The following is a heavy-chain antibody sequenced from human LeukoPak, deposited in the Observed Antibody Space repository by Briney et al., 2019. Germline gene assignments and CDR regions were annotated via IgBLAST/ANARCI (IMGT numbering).Heavy chain of an antibody. Sequence: GSLRLSCAASGFTFSSYWMSWVREAPGKGLEWVANIKQDGSEKYYVDSVKGRFTISRDNAKNSLYLQMNSLRAEDTAVYYCARVPSGEYYFDYWSQGTLVTVSS. CDR2: IKQDGSEK. J-gene: IGHJ4*02. CDR1: GFTFSSYW. D-gene: IGHD1-1*01. V-gene: IGHV3-7*01. CDR3: ARVPSGEYYFDY.